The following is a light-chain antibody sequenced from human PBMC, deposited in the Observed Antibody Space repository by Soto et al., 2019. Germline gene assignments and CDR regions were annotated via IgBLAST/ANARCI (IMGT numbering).Light chain of an antibody. V-gene: IGKV1-13*02. CDR2: AAS. J-gene: IGKJ5*01. Sequence: AIQLTQSPSSLSTSVGARVTITCRASQGIGTSLAWYQHKRGKAPNILIYAASTLQSGGPSRLGSSVSGTDFTLTITRLQPEDFATYYCQHFNSHRVTFGQGTRLEIK. CDR3: QHFNSHRVT. CDR1: QGIGTS.